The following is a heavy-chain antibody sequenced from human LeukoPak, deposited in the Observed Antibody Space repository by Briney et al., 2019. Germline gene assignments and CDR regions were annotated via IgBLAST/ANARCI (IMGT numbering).Heavy chain of an antibody. J-gene: IGHJ4*02. V-gene: IGHV3-21*06. D-gene: IGHD3-10*01. CDR1: GFTFSYYN. CDR3: ARGFNNFGSGSQIPFDC. Sequence: GGSLRLSCAASGFTFSYYNMNWVRQAPGKGLEWVSSISSSSSHIYYADSVKGRFTISRDNAKNSLYLQMSSLRVEDTAVYYCARGFNNFGSGSQIPFDCWGQGILVTVSS. CDR2: ISSSSSHI.